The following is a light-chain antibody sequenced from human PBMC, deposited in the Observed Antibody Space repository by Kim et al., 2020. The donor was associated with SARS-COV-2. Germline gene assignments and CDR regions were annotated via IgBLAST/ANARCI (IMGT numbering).Light chain of an antibody. CDR2: YES. CDR1: NMGVKS. J-gene: IGLJ2*01. V-gene: IGLV3-21*04. CDR3: QVWDNSRVHLV. Sequence: PGKTASVACGGDNMGVKSVHWSQQKQGQAPVVVIHYESDRPSGIPERFSGSNSGNTATLTITGVEAGDEADYYCQVWDNSRVHLVFGGGTQLTVL.